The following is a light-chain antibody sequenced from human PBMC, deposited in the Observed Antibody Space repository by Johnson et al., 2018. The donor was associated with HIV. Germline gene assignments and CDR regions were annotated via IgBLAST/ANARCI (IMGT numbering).Light chain of an antibody. CDR2: DND. Sequence: QSVLTQPPSVSAAPGQKVTISCSGSSSNIGNNYISWYQQVPGTAPKLLIYDNDKRPLGIPDRFSGSKSGTSATLGITGLQTGGEADYYCGKSVNSLVPVYVFGTATKVSVL. CDR1: SSNIGNNY. J-gene: IGLJ1*01. CDR3: GKSVNSLVPVYV. V-gene: IGLV1-51*01.